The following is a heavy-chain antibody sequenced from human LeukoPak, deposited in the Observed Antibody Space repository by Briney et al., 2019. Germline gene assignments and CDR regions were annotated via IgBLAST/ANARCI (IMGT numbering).Heavy chain of an antibody. CDR1: GFTFDDYA. CDR2: ITWNRDNI. CDR3: ARLTPWRYYYYMDV. J-gene: IGHJ6*03. Sequence: GGSLRLSCTVSGFTFDDYAMHWVRHTPGKGLEWVAGITWNRDNIGYGDSVKGRFTISRDNVKNVLYLQMNSLRPEDTAVYYCARLTPWRYYYYMDVWGKGTTVTVSS. V-gene: IGHV3-9*01.